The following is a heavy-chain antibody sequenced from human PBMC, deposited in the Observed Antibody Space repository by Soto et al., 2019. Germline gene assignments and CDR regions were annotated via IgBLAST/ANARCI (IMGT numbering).Heavy chain of an antibody. Sequence: SETLSLTCTVSCGSISSGDYYWSWIRQPPGKGLEWIGYIYYSGSTYYNPSLKSRVTISVDTSKNQFSLKLSSVTAADTAVYYCARDHQAPSMLYEYGMDVWGQGTTVTVSS. CDR3: ARDHQAPSMLYEYGMDV. V-gene: IGHV4-30-4*01. CDR2: IYYSGST. CDR1: CGSISSGDYY. D-gene: IGHD2-8*01. J-gene: IGHJ6*02.